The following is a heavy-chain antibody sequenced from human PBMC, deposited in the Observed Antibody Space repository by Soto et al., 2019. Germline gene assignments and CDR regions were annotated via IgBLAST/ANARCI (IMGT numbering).Heavy chain of an antibody. CDR2: IIPIFGTA. D-gene: IGHD2-15*01. V-gene: IGHV1-69*12. CDR1: GGTFSSYA. Sequence: QVQLVQSGAEVKKPGSSVKVSCKASGGTFSSYAISWVRQAPGQGLEWMGGIIPIFGTANYAQKFQGRVTITADESTSTAYMELSSLRSEEPAVYYCARAPPSGGGGSCYGWFDPWGQGTLVTVSS. J-gene: IGHJ5*02. CDR3: ARAPPSGGGGSCYGWFDP.